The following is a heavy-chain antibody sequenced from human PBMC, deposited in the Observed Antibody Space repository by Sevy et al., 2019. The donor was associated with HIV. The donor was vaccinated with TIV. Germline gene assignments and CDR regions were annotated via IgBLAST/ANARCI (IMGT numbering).Heavy chain of an antibody. Sequence: GGSLRLSCAASGFTFSSYGMHWVRQAPGKGLEWVAVISYDGSNKYYADSVKGRFTISRDNSKNTLYLQMNSLRAEDTAVYYCAKDTLRAGGYYSIYGMDVWGRGTTVTVSS. J-gene: IGHJ6*02. D-gene: IGHD3-3*01. CDR1: GFTFSSYG. CDR3: AKDTLRAGGYYSIYGMDV. CDR2: ISYDGSNK. V-gene: IGHV3-30*18.